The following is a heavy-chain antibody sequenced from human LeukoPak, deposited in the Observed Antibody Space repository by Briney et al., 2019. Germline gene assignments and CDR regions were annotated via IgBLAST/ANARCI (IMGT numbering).Heavy chain of an antibody. CDR2: IYYTGTT. J-gene: IGHJ3*02. Sequence: SETLSLTCAVSGDSIISYYWSWIRQPPGKGLEWIGYIYYTGTTNYNPSLKSRVTISVDTSKNQFSLKLTSVTAADTAVYYCARGRGNVVTAPDIWGQGTMVTVSS. CDR3: ARGRGNVVTAPDI. CDR1: GDSIISYY. D-gene: IGHD2-21*02. V-gene: IGHV4-59*01.